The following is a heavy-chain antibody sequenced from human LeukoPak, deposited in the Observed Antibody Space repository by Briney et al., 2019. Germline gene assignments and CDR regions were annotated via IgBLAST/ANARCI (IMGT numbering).Heavy chain of an antibody. CDR3: ARGHNWNYGYYYYGMDV. Sequence: GGSLRLSCAASGFTFSSYAMHWVRQAPGKGLEYVSAISSNGGSTYYANSVKGRSTISRDNSKNTLYLQMGSLRAEDMAVYYCARGHNWNYGYYYYGMDVWGQGTTVTVSS. CDR1: GFTFSSYA. J-gene: IGHJ6*02. D-gene: IGHD1-7*01. V-gene: IGHV3-64*01. CDR2: ISSNGGST.